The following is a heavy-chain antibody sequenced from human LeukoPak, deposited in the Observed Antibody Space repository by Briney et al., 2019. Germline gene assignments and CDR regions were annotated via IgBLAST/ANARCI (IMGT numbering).Heavy chain of an antibody. J-gene: IGHJ4*02. CDR1: GFTFSTYW. Sequence: AGGSLRLSCAASGFTFSTYWMSWVRQAPGKGLEWVANIKQDGSEKYYVDSVKGRFTISRDNAKNSLYLQMNSPRAEGTAVYYCARAAWLWDYWGQGTLVTVSS. D-gene: IGHD3-22*01. V-gene: IGHV3-7*03. CDR2: IKQDGSEK. CDR3: ARAAWLWDY.